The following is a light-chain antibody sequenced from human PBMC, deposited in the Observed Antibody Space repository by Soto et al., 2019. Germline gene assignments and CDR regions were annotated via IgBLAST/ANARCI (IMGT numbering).Light chain of an antibody. Sequence: DIQMTQSPSSLSASVGARVTITCRASQGISTDLVWYQQKPGKVPKLLIHAASTLQSGVPSRFNGSGSGTDFTLTITSLQPEDVATYYCQKYNSAPWTFGQGTKVEIK. J-gene: IGKJ1*01. CDR1: QGISTD. V-gene: IGKV1-27*01. CDR3: QKYNSAPWT. CDR2: AAS.